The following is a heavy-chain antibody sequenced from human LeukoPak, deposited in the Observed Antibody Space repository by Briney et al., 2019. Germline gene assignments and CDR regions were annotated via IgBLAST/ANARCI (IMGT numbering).Heavy chain of an antibody. CDR3: ATYSRRHQLPNPFDY. Sequence: GSLRLSCAASGFTFNTAWMTWVRQAPGKGLEWIGYIYYTGSTNYNPSLKSRVTISVDTSKNQFSLKLSSVTAADTAVYYCATYSRRHQLPNPFDYWGQGTLVTVSS. J-gene: IGHJ4*02. CDR2: IYYTGST. CDR1: GFTFNTAW. D-gene: IGHD2-2*01. V-gene: IGHV4-59*01.